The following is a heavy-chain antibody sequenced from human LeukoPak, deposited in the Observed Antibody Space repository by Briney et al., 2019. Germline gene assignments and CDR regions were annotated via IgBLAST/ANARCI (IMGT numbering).Heavy chain of an antibody. CDR2: ISGSGGST. D-gene: IGHD4-17*01. J-gene: IGHJ3*02. Sequence: GGSLRLSCAASGFTFSSYAMSGVRQAPGKGLEWVSAISGSGGSTYYADSVKGRFTISRDNSKNTLYLQMNSLRAEDTAVYYCANLDYGDFDAFDIWGQGTMVTVSS. CDR3: ANLDYGDFDAFDI. CDR1: GFTFSSYA. V-gene: IGHV3-23*01.